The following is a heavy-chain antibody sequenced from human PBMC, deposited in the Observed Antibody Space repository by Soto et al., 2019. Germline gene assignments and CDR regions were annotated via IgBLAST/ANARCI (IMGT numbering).Heavy chain of an antibody. CDR3: AKEGMVRGVMIDY. Sequence: EVQLLESGGDLVQPGGSLSLSCAASGFTFTNYAMSWVRQAPGRGLEWVSGISGSGYSTYYADSVKGRFSISRDNSQNTLYLQRNSLRVEDTAVYYCAKEGMVRGVMIDYWGQGTLVTVSS. V-gene: IGHV3-23*01. CDR1: GFTFTNYA. CDR2: ISGSGYST. J-gene: IGHJ4*02. D-gene: IGHD3-10*01.